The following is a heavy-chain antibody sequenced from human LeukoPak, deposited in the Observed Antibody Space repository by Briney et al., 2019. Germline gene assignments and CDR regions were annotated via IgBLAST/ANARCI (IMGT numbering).Heavy chain of an antibody. CDR1: GGSISSYY. J-gene: IGHJ3*02. CDR3: ARDFAGYYYDSSGYYGDAFDI. CDR2: IYYSGST. Sequence: PSETLSLTCTVSGGSISSYYWSWIRQPPGKGLEWIGYIYYSGSTNYNPSLKSRVTISVGTSKNQFSLKLSSVTAADTAVYYCARDFAGYYYDSSGYYGDAFDIWGQGTMVTVSS. V-gene: IGHV4-59*01. D-gene: IGHD3-22*01.